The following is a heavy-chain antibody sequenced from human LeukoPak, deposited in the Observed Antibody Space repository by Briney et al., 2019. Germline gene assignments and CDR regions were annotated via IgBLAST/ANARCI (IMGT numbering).Heavy chain of an antibody. CDR3: ARQAYQYYDFWSGYHDY. J-gene: IGHJ4*02. CDR1: GFTFSSYW. V-gene: IGHV3-74*01. D-gene: IGHD3-3*01. CDR2: INSDGSGT. Sequence: PGGSLRLSCAASGFTFSSYWMHWVRQAPGKGLVWVSRINSDGSGTSYADSAKGRFTISRDNAKNTLYLQMNSLRAEDTAVYYCARQAYQYYDFWSGYHDYWGQGTLVTVSS.